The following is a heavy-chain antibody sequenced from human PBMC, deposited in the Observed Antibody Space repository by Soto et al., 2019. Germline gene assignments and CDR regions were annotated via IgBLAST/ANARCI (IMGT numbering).Heavy chain of an antibody. CDR2: IIPFIGTA. CDR3: ARVVMTTVPASYYYGMDV. Sequence: QVQLVQSGAEVKKPGSSVTVSCKASGGTFSSYAISWVRQAPGQGLEWMGRIIPFIGTANYAQKFQGRVTSTADESTSTAYMELTSRRSEDTAVYYCARVVMTTVPASYYYGMDVGGQGTTVTVSS. V-gene: IGHV1-69*18. CDR1: GGTFSSYA. D-gene: IGHD4-4*01. J-gene: IGHJ6*02.